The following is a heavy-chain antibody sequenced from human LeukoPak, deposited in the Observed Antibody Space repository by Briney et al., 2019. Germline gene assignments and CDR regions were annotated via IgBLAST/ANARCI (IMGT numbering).Heavy chain of an antibody. J-gene: IGHJ4*02. Sequence: SETLSLTFTVSGGSISSYYWSWIRQPPGKGLEWIGYIYYSGSTNYNPSLKSRVTISVDTSKNQFSLKLSSVTAADTAVYYCARKYSSSWYGGYYFDYWGQGTLVTVSS. CDR2: IYYSGST. CDR3: ARKYSSSWYGGYYFDY. V-gene: IGHV4-59*08. D-gene: IGHD6-13*01. CDR1: GGSISSYY.